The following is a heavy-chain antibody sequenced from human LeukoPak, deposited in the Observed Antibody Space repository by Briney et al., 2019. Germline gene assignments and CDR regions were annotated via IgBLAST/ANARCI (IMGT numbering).Heavy chain of an antibody. J-gene: IGHJ3*02. D-gene: IGHD6-13*01. CDR1: GYSFTSYW. V-gene: IGHV5-51*01. CDR3: ARHHRSPYSSSWYFGAFDI. CDR2: IYPGDSDT. Sequence: GESLKISCKGSGYSFTSYWIGWVRQMPGKGLEWMGIIYPGDSDTRYNPSFQGQVTISADKSISTAYLQWSSLKASDTAMYYCARHHRSPYSSSWYFGAFDIWGQGTMVTASS.